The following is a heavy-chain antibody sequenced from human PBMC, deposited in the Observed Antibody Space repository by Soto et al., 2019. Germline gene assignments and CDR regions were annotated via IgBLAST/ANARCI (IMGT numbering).Heavy chain of an antibody. CDR2: IKSKTDGGTT. CDR1: GFTFSNAW. Sequence: AGGSLRLSCAASGFTFSNAWMSWVRQAPGKGLEWVGRIKSKTDGGTTDYAAPVRGRFTISRDDSKNTVFLQMNSLKTEDTAVYFCTTRYCSSTSCYNNYYNYGMDVWGQGTTVTVSS. V-gene: IGHV3-15*01. J-gene: IGHJ6*02. D-gene: IGHD2-2*02. CDR3: TTRYCSSTSCYNNYYNYGMDV.